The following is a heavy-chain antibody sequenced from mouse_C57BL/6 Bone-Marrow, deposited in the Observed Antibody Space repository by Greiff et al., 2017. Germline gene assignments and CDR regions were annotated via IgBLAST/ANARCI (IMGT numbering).Heavy chain of an antibody. Sequence: EVQLQQSGAELVRPGASVKLSCTASGFNIKDDYMHWVKQRPEQGLEWIGWIDPENGDTEYATKFQGKATITADTSSNTAYLQLSSLTSEDTAVYYCTTYAMDYWGQGTSVTVSS. CDR3: TTYAMDY. CDR2: IDPENGDT. CDR1: GFNIKDDY. J-gene: IGHJ4*01. V-gene: IGHV14-4*01.